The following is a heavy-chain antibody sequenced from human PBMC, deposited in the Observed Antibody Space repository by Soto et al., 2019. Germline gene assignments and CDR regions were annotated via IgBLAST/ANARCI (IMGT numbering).Heavy chain of an antibody. CDR2: INHSGST. V-gene: IGHV4-34*01. Sequence: ATLSLTCAVYGGSFSGYYWSWIRQPPGKGLEWIGEINHSGSTNYNPSLKSRVTISVDTSKNQFSLKLSSVTAADTAVYYCARQTTVVTPKFPFRYYYYGMDVWGRGTTVTVSS. J-gene: IGHJ6*02. D-gene: IGHD4-17*01. CDR3: ARQTTVVTPKFPFRYYYYGMDV. CDR1: GGSFSGYY.